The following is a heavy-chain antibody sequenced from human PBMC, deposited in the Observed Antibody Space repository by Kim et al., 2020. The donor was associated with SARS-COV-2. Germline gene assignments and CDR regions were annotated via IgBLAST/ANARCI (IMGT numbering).Heavy chain of an antibody. J-gene: IGHJ4*02. D-gene: IGHD4-17*01. Sequence: GGSLRLSCAASGFTFSSYSMNWVRQAPGKGLEWVSSISSSSSYIYYADSVKGRFTISRDNAKNSLYLQMNSLRAEDTAVYYCVTTVVTKRGFDYWGQGTLVTVSS. V-gene: IGHV3-21*01. CDR3: VTTVVTKRGFDY. CDR2: ISSSSSYI. CDR1: GFTFSSYS.